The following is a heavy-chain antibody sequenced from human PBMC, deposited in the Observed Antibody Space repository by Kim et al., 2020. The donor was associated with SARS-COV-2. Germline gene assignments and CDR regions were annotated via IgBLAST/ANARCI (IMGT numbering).Heavy chain of an antibody. CDR2: ILCDGSGI. D-gene: IGHD2-15*01. CDR3: AKMVEKYYYAMDV. Sequence: GGSLRLSCEASGFTFGDYGMHWVRQAPGKGLEWLAVILCDGSGIDYADSVKGRFTISRDNSKSTLYLQMYSLRAEDTAVYYCAKMVEKYYYAMDVWGQGTTVSVSS. V-gene: IGHV3-30*18. J-gene: IGHJ6*02. CDR1: GFTFGDYG.